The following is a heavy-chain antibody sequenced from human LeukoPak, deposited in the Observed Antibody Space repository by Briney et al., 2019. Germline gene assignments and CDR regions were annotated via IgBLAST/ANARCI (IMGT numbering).Heavy chain of an antibody. J-gene: IGHJ6*02. CDR3: AKHYYGSGSLNYYYYGMDV. D-gene: IGHD3-10*01. CDR1: GFTFDDYA. CDR2: ISGGGGST. V-gene: IGHV3-43*02. Sequence: GGSLRLSCAASGFTFDDYAMHWVRQAPGKGLEWVSLISGGGGSTYYADSVKGRFTISRDNSKNSLYLQMNSLRTEDTALYYCAKHYYGSGSLNYYYYGMDVWGQGTTVTVSS.